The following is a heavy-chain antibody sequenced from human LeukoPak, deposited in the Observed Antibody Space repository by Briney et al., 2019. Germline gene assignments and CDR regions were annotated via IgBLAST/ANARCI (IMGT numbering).Heavy chain of an antibody. CDR2: INHSGST. Sequence: SETLSLTCAVYGGSFSGYYWSWIRQPPGKRLEWIGEINHSGSTNYNPSLKSRVTISVDTSKNQFSLKLSSVTAADTAVYYCARGQPGRYYYDSSGYYYLDYWGQGTLVTVSS. D-gene: IGHD3-22*01. V-gene: IGHV4-34*01. CDR3: ARGQPGRYYYDSSGYYYLDY. J-gene: IGHJ4*02. CDR1: GGSFSGYY.